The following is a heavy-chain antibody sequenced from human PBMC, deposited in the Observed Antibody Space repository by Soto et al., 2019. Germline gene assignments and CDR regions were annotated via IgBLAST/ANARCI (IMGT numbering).Heavy chain of an antibody. Sequence: ASVKVSCKASGGTFSSYAISWVRQAPGQGLEWMGGIIPIFGTANYAQKFQGRVTITADESTSTAYMELSSLRSDDTAVYYCARSASEYSSSWYRLDYYYGMDVWGQGTTVTVSS. V-gene: IGHV1-69*13. CDR1: GGTFSSYA. CDR3: ARSASEYSSSWYRLDYYYGMDV. CDR2: IIPIFGTA. D-gene: IGHD6-13*01. J-gene: IGHJ6*02.